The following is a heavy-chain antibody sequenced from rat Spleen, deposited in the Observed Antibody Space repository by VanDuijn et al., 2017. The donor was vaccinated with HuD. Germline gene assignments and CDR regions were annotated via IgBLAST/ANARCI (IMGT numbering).Heavy chain of an antibody. J-gene: IGHJ2*01. CDR2: INNAGST. D-gene: IGHD1-2*01. CDR3: ARRLYDYFDY. CDR1: GYSITSSYR. V-gene: IGHV3-3*01. Sequence: EVQLQESGPGLVKPSQSLSLTCSVTGYSITSSYRWNWIRKFPGNKLEWLGYINNAGSTNYNPSLKSRISITRDTSKNQFFLQLDSVTTEDTATYYCARRLYDYFDYWGQGVMVTVSS.